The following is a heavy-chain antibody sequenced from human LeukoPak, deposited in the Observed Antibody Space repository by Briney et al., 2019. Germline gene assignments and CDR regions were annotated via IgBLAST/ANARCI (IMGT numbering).Heavy chain of an antibody. CDR3: ARGGSSGYYFFGY. Sequence: GGSLRLSCAASGFTFSSYSMNWVRQAPGKGLEWVSAISTAGDTYYPGSVKGRFTISRESAKNSLYLQMSSLRAEDTAVYYCARGGSSGYYFFGYWGQGTLVTVSS. CDR2: ISTAGDT. D-gene: IGHD6-19*01. CDR1: GFTFSSYS. V-gene: IGHV3-13*01. J-gene: IGHJ4*02.